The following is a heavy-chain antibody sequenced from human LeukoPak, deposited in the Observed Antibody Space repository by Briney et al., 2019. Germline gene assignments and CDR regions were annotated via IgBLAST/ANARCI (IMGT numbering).Heavy chain of an antibody. CDR3: ARDYTGGWNDF. V-gene: IGHV3-7*01. D-gene: IGHD7-27*01. J-gene: IGHJ4*02. CDR1: GFTFRQHW. Sequence: GGHQRLYHAAPGFTFRQHWHSWVRHSITKEMQYVSKIRKERSEKHYVDSVKGRFTISRDNARNSLYLQMNNLRAEDTAVYYCARDYTGGWNDFWGQGTLVTVSS. CDR2: IRKERSEK.